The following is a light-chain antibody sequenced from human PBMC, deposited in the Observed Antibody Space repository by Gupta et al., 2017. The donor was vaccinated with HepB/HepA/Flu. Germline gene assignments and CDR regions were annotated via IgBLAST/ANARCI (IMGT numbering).Light chain of an antibody. CDR3: AAWDDSLSAM. J-gene: IGLJ3*02. V-gene: IGLV1-47*01. CDR2: RNN. Sequence: VLTQPPSASATPGQRSALSCSGSSSNIGSNYVYWYQQLPGTAPKLLIYRNNQRPSGVPDRFSGSKSGTSASLAISGLRSEDEADYYCAAWDDSLSAMFGGGTKLTVL. CDR1: SSNIGSNY.